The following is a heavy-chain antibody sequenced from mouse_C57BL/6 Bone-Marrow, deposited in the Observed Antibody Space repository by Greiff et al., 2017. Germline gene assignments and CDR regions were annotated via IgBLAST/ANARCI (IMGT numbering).Heavy chain of an antibody. D-gene: IGHD2-1*01. J-gene: IGHJ3*01. CDR1: GYTFTDYY. V-gene: IGHV1-77*01. Sequence: QVQLQQSGAELVKPGASVKISCKASGYTFTDYYINWVKQRPGQGLEWIGKIGPGSGSTYYNEKFKGKATLTADKSSSTAYMQLSSLTSEYSAVYFYARAFYYGNFAWFAYWGQGTLVTVSA. CDR3: ARAFYYGNFAWFAY. CDR2: IGPGSGST.